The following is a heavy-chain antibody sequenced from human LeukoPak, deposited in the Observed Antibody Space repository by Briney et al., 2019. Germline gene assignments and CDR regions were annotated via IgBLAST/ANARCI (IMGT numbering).Heavy chain of an antibody. J-gene: IGHJ3*02. V-gene: IGHV3-21*01. CDR3: ARLYYYDSSGLAPDAFDI. D-gene: IGHD3-22*01. CDR2: ISSSSSYI. CDR1: GFTFSSYS. Sequence: GGSLRLSCAASGFTFSSYSMNWVRQAPGKGLEWVSSISSSSSYIYYADSVKGRFTISRDNAKNSLYLQMNSLRAEDTAVYYCARLYYYDSSGLAPDAFDIWGQGTMVTVSS.